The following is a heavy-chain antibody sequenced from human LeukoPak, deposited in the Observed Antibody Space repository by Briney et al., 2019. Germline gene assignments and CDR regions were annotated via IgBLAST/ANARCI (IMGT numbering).Heavy chain of an antibody. CDR2: IYSGGST. V-gene: IGHV3-53*01. CDR1: GVTVSSNY. Sequence: GGSLRLSCAASGVTVSSNYMSWVRQAPGKGLEWGSVIYSGGSTYYADSVKGRFTISRDNSKNTLYLQMNSLRAEDTAVYYCASGITMVRGVIISYNWFDPWGQGTLVTVSS. D-gene: IGHD3-10*01. CDR3: ASGITMVRGVIISYNWFDP. J-gene: IGHJ5*02.